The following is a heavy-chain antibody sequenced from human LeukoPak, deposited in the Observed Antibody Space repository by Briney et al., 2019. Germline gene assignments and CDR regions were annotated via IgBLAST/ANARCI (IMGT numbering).Heavy chain of an antibody. Sequence: PSQTLSLTCGVSGGSISSGGYAWSWIRQPPGKGLEWIGYIFHSGNTYYNPSLKSRVTISVDRSKNQFSLKLSSVTAADTAVYYCARERGSGYSSSPRGWFDPWGQGALVTVSS. CDR1: GGSISSGGYA. J-gene: IGHJ5*02. CDR3: ARERGSGYSSSPRGWFDP. V-gene: IGHV4-30-2*01. D-gene: IGHD6-13*01. CDR2: IFHSGNT.